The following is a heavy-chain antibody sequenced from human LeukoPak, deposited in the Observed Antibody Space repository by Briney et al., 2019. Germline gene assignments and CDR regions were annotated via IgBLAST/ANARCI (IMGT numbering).Heavy chain of an antibody. CDR2: ISAYNGNT. J-gene: IGHJ4*02. CDR1: GYTFTSYG. D-gene: IGHD6-13*01. CDR3: ASSKGIAAAGTRFDY. Sequence: AASVKVSCKASGYTFTSYGNSWVRQAPGQGLEWMGWISAYNGNTNYAQKLQGRVTMTTDTSTSTAYMELSRLRSDDTAVYYCASSKGIAAAGTRFDYWGQGTLVTVSS. V-gene: IGHV1-18*01.